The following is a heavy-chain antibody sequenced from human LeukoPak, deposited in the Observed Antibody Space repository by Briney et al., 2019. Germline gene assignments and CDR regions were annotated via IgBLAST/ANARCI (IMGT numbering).Heavy chain of an antibody. V-gene: IGHV1-69*04. CDR3: ARDTVGATRLDY. CDR2: IIPILGIA. Sequence: SVKVSCKASGGTFSSYAISWVRQAPGQGLEWMGRIIPILGIANYAQKFQGRVTITADKSTSTAYMELSSLRSEDTAVYYCARDTVGATRLDYWGQETLVTVSS. J-gene: IGHJ4*02. CDR1: GGTFSSYA. D-gene: IGHD1-26*01.